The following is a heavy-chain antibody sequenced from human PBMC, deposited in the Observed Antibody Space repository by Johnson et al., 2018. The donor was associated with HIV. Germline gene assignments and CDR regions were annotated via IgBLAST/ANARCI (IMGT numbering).Heavy chain of an antibody. D-gene: IGHD3-3*01. CDR3: AKGIYDFWGGYLLDAFDM. J-gene: IGHJ3*02. V-gene: IGHV3-30*18. CDR2: ISYDGSNK. Sequence: VQLLESGGGVVQPGRSLRLSCAASGFTFSSYGMHWVRQAPGKGLEGVTVISYDGSNKYYVDSVKGRFIIYRDHSKITLYLQMSSLRVEDTAVYYCAKGIYDFWGGYLLDAFDMWCQGTMFTVSS. CDR1: GFTFSSYG.